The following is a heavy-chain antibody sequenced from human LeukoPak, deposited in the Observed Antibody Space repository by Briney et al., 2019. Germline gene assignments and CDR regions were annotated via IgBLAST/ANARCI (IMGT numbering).Heavy chain of an antibody. CDR1: GFSLSTSGVG. Sequence: SGPTLVKPTQPLTLTCTFSGFSLSTSGVGVGWIRQPPGKALEWLALFCWDDDKRYSPSLKNRLTITKDTSKNQVVLTMTNMDPVDTATYYCAHSQYYYDSSGYSIFDYWGQGTLVTVSS. CDR2: FCWDDDK. CDR3: AHSQYYYDSSGYSIFDY. J-gene: IGHJ4*02. V-gene: IGHV2-5*02. D-gene: IGHD3-22*01.